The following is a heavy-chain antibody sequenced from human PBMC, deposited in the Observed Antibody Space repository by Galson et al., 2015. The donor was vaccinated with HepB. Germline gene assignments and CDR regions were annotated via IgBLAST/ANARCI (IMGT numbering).Heavy chain of an antibody. Sequence: SLRLSCAASGFTFSSYWMHWVRQAPGKGLVWVSRINSDGSSTSYADSVKGRFTISRDNAKNTLYLQMNSLRAEDTAVYYCAREPGIAVAGTGYYYYGMDVWGQGTTVTVSS. CDR3: AREPGIAVAGTGYYYYGMDV. CDR1: GFTFSSYW. CDR2: INSDGSST. V-gene: IGHV3-74*01. D-gene: IGHD6-19*01. J-gene: IGHJ6*02.